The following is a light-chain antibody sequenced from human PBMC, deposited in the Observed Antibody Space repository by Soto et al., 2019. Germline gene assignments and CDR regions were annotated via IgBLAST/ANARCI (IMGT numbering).Light chain of an antibody. CDR2: RAS. V-gene: IGKV3-15*01. CDR1: QKFYYN. CDR3: QQYDSSPGT. J-gene: IGKJ1*01. Sequence: ILMTQSPSTLSVSSREIATLSCRASQKFYYNVAWYQHRPGQAPRLLIYRASTRAPGVPARFSGSGSGTEFTLTISRLEPEDFAVYYCQQYDSSPGTFGQGTKVDTK.